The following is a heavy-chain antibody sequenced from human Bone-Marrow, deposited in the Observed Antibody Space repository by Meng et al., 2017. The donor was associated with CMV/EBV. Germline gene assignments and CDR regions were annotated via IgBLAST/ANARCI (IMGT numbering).Heavy chain of an antibody. Sequence: ASVKVSCKASGYTFTSYGISWVRQAPGQGLEWMGWISAYNGNTNYAQKLQGRVTMTTDTSTSTAYMELRSLRSDDTAVYYCARAKWEGATPPTLGYWGQGTLVTGSS. V-gene: IGHV1-18*01. D-gene: IGHD1-26*01. CDR2: ISAYNGNT. J-gene: IGHJ4*02. CDR1: GYTFTSYG. CDR3: ARAKWEGATPPTLGY.